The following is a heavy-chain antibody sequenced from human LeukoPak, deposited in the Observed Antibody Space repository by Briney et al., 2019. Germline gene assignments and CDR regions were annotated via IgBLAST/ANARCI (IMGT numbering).Heavy chain of an antibody. CDR1: GFTFSGSA. Sequence: GGSLRLSCAASGFTFSGSAMHWVRQASGKGLEWDGRIRSKANSYATVYAASVKGRFTISRDDSKNTAYLQMNSLKTEDTAVYYCTRHEDYGDSFDYWGQGTLVTVSS. J-gene: IGHJ4*02. V-gene: IGHV3-73*01. D-gene: IGHD4-17*01. CDR3: TRHEDYGDSFDY. CDR2: IRSKANSYAT.